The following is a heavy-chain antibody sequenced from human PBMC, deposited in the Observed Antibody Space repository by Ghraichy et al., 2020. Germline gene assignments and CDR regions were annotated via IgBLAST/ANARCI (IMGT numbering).Heavy chain of an antibody. D-gene: IGHD3-22*01. CDR3: ARMGGTDSSGYYPFDY. J-gene: IGHJ4*02. V-gene: IGHV4-4*07. CDR2: IYTSGST. CDR1: DGSLSSHY. Sequence: SETLSLTCTVSDGSLSSHYWSWIRQPAGKGLEWIGRIYTSGSTNYNPSLKSRVSMSVDTTKNQFSLRLDYVTAADTAVYYCARMGGTDSSGYYPFDYWGQGTLVTVSS.